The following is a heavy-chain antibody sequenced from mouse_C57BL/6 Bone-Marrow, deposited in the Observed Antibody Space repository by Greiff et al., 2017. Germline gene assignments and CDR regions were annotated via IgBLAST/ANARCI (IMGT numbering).Heavy chain of an antibody. J-gene: IGHJ2*01. CDR3: ARLRGDYGSFDY. CDR2: INPSNGGT. Sequence: QVQLQQPGTELVKPGASVKLSCKASGYTFTSYWMPWVKQRPGQGLEWIGNINPSNGGTNYNEKFKSQATLTVDKSSSTAYMQLSSLTSEDAAVYYCARLRGDYGSFDYWGQGTTLTVSS. CDR1: GYTFTSYW. D-gene: IGHD1-2*01. V-gene: IGHV1-53*01.